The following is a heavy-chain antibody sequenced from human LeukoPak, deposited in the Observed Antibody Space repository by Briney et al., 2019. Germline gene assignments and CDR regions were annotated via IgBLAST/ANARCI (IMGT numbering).Heavy chain of an antibody. CDR2: IHTSGST. V-gene: IGHV4-4*09. J-gene: IGHJ5*02. CDR1: GGSISSYY. D-gene: IGHD3-16*01. Sequence: SETLSLTCTVSGGSISSYYWSWIRQPPGKGLEWIGYIHTSGSTNYNPSLKSRVTISVDTSKNQFSLKLSSVTAADTAVYYCASRRTLGVSGGCYSFDPWGQGTLVTVSS. CDR3: ASRRTLGVSGGCYSFDP.